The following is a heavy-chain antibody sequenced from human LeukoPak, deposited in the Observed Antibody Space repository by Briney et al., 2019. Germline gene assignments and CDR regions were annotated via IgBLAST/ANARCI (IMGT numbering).Heavy chain of an antibody. CDR2: VTASGTAM. CDR1: GFTVSSNY. D-gene: IGHD4-23*01. V-gene: IGHV3-48*01. J-gene: IGHJ4*02. Sequence: GGSLRLSCAASGFTVSSNYMNWVRQAPGKGLEWVSHVTASGTAMFYADSVKGRFTISRDNAKNSLYLQMNSLRVEDTAVYYCARGRPHGNDYWGQGTLVTVSS. CDR3: ARGRPHGNDY.